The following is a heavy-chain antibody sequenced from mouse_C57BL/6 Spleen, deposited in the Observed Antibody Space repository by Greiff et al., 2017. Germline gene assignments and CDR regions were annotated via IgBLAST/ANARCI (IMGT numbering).Heavy chain of an antibody. D-gene: IGHD1-1*01. CDR3: ASVVATHYYAMDY. CDR2: ISSGSSTI. CDR1: GSTFSDYG. J-gene: IGHJ4*01. Sequence: EVHLVESGGGLVKPGGSLKLSCAASGSTFSDYGMHWVRQAPEKGLEWVAYISSGSSTIYYANTVKGRFNISRDNAKNTLFLQMTSLRSEDTAMYYCASVVATHYYAMDYWGQGTSVTVSS. V-gene: IGHV5-17*01.